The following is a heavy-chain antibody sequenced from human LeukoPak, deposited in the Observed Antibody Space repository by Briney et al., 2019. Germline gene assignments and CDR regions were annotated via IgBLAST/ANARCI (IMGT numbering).Heavy chain of an antibody. J-gene: IGHJ6*03. CDR1: GFTFEDYG. D-gene: IGHD3-22*01. V-gene: IGHV3-20*04. Sequence: PGGSLRLSCAASGFTFEDYGMSWVRQAPGKGLEWVSGINWNGGSTGYADSVKGRFTISRDNAKNSLYLQMNSLRAEDTALYYCARSTLYDSSGYPSYYYYYMDVWGKGTTVTVSS. CDR2: INWNGGST. CDR3: ARSTLYDSSGYPSYYYYYMDV.